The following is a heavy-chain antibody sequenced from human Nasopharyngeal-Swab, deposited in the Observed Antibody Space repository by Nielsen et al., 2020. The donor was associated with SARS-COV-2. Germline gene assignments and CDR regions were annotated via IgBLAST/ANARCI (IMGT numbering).Heavy chain of an antibody. Sequence: GESLKISCAASGFTFSDYYMSWIRQAPGKGLEWVSYISSSGSTIYYADSVKGRFTISRDNAKNSLYPQMNSLRAEDTAVYYCARDFGAPSSSWYDGDWFDPWGQGTLVTVSS. CDR3: ARDFGAPSSSWYDGDWFDP. V-gene: IGHV3-11*01. D-gene: IGHD6-13*01. CDR2: ISSSGSTI. J-gene: IGHJ5*02. CDR1: GFTFSDYY.